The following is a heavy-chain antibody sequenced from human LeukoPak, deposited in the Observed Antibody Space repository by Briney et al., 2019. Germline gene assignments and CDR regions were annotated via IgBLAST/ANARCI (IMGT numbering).Heavy chain of an antibody. J-gene: IGHJ3*02. Sequence: SETLSLTCAVYGGSFSGFYWGWIRQPPGKGLEWVGEMNHSGSAKYNPSLKSRVTISVDTSMKHFSLKLSSVAAADTAVYYCARGQRMSAIFGVGVFDIWGQGTKVTVPS. V-gene: IGHV4-34*01. CDR3: ARGQRMSAIFGVGVFDI. CDR2: MNHSGSA. CDR1: GGSFSGFY. D-gene: IGHD3-3*01.